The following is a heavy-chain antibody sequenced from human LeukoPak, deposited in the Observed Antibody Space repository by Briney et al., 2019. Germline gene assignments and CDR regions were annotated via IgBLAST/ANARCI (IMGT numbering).Heavy chain of an antibody. CDR2: IYSGGNT. CDR1: GFTVNNSY. Sequence: GGSLRLSCAASGFTVNNSYLTWVRQAPMKGLEWVSVIYSGGNTYYADSVKVRFTVSRDNSKNTVFLQMNSLSAEDTAVYYCARGRHYFDYWGQGTLVTVSS. CDR3: ARGRHYFDY. V-gene: IGHV3-66*01. J-gene: IGHJ4*02.